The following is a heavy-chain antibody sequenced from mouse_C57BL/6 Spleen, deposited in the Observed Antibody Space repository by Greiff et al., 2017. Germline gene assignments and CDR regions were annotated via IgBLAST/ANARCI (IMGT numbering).Heavy chain of an antibody. CDR3: ARAPYYGSSYWYFDV. Sequence: QVQLQQPGAELVKPGASVKLSCKASGYTFTSYWMHWVKQRPGQGLEWIGMIHPNSGSTNYNEKFKSKATLTVDKSSSTAYMQLSSLTSEDSAVYYCARAPYYGSSYWYFDVWGTVTTVTVSS. CDR2: IHPNSGST. J-gene: IGHJ1*03. CDR1: GYTFTSYW. D-gene: IGHD1-1*01. V-gene: IGHV1-64*01.